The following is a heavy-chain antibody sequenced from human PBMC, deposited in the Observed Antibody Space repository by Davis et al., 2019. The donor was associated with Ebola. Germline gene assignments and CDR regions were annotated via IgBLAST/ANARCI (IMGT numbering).Heavy chain of an antibody. Sequence: GGSLRLSCAASGFTFSSYSMNWVRQAPGKGLEWVSSISSSSSYIYYADSVKGRFTISRDNSKNTLYLQMNSLRAEDTAVYYCARGMGDCSGGSCFLYYYYGMDVWGQGTTVTVSS. CDR2: ISSSSSYI. D-gene: IGHD2-15*01. CDR1: GFTFSSYS. J-gene: IGHJ6*02. CDR3: ARGMGDCSGGSCFLYYYYGMDV. V-gene: IGHV3-21*01.